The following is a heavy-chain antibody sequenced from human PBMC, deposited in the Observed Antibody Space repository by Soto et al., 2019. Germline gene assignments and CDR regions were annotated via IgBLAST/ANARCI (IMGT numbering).Heavy chain of an antibody. J-gene: IGHJ4*02. CDR1: GYSFPSYR. V-gene: IGHV5-51*01. Sequence: GESLKISCKGSGYSFPSYRIGWVRQTPEKGLEWMGLIFPENSDTTYNPSFQGQVTISADKSIGASYLQWSSLKASDTAIYYCVRPGGSGSYYSFVGGQGMLVTV. CDR2: IFPENSDT. CDR3: VRPGGSGSYYSFV. D-gene: IGHD1-26*01.